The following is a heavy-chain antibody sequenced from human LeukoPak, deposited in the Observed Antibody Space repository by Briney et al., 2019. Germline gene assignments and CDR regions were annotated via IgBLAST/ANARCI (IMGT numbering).Heavy chain of an antibody. CDR3: ARGFESSTSYVSDFDF. CDR2: IIPILGIT. Sequence: GSSVKVSCKASGGTFRSYGISWVRQAPGQGLEWMGRIIPILGITNYAQKFQGRVTITADKSTTTAYMELSSLRSEDTAVYFCARGFESSTSYVSDFDFWGQGTLVTVSS. CDR1: GGTFRSYG. J-gene: IGHJ4*02. V-gene: IGHV1-69*04. D-gene: IGHD3-16*01.